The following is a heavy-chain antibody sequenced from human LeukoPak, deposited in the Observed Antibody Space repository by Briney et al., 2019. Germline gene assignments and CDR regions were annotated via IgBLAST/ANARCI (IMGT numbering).Heavy chain of an antibody. J-gene: IGHJ6*03. CDR1: GYTFTSYD. V-gene: IGHV1-8*01. CDR3: ARARQYQLLTTYYYYYYMDV. D-gene: IGHD2-2*01. Sequence: ASVKVSCKASGYTFTSYDINWVRQATGQGVEWMGWMNPNSGNTGYAQKFQGRVTMTRNTSISTAYMELSSLRSEDTAVYYCARARQYQLLTTYYYYYYMDVWGKGTTVTVSS. CDR2: MNPNSGNT.